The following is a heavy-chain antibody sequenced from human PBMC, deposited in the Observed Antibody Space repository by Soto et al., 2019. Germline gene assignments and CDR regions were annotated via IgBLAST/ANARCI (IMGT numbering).Heavy chain of an antibody. D-gene: IGHD3-22*01. CDR2: IFARGTA. CDR3: TKLWGYYFES. Sequence: GGSLRLSCTASGFSVNDNYMAWVRQAPGKSPEWVAVIFARGTAHYADSVTGRFTFSRDNSKRTLNLQLNNLRAEDTAVYYCTKLWGYYFESWGQGTLVTVSS. V-gene: IGHV3-53*01. CDR1: GFSVNDNY. J-gene: IGHJ4*02.